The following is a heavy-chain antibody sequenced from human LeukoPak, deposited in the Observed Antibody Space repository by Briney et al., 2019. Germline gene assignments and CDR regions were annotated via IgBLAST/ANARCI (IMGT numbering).Heavy chain of an antibody. CDR3: ARRYSSGWSDYYYYGMDV. CDR1: GGSISDYY. CDR2: IYYSGST. V-gene: IGHV4-59*08. Sequence: SETLSLTCTVSGGSISDYYWSWIRQPPGKGLEWIGYIYYSGSTKYNPYLKSRVTISIDTSKNQFSLKLSSVTAADTAVYYCARRYSSGWSDYYYYGMDVWGQGTTVTVSS. J-gene: IGHJ6*02. D-gene: IGHD6-19*01.